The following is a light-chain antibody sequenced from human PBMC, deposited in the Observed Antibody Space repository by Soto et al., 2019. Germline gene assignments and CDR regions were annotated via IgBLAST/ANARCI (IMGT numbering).Light chain of an antibody. Sequence: QSALTQPASVSGSPGQSITISCTGTSSDVGGYNYVSWYQQHPGKAPKLMIYDVSNRPSGVSNRFSGSKSGNTASLTISGLQAEDEADYYCNSWTSSSTYVFGTETKLTVL. CDR2: DVS. CDR3: NSWTSSSTYV. V-gene: IGLV2-14*01. J-gene: IGLJ1*01. CDR1: SSDVGGYNY.